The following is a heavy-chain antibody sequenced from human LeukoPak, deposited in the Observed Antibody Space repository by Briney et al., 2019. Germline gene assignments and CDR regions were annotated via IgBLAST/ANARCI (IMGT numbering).Heavy chain of an antibody. J-gene: IGHJ4*02. CDR1: GFTFSTYG. V-gene: IGHV3-30*12. D-gene: IGHD6-19*01. CDR2: LDYDGSNE. CDR3: ARTSRVSGWSLGQRSVMGYFDY. Sequence: PGRSLRLSCAASGFTFSTYGMQWVRQTPGTGLEWVAVLDYDGSNEYYAGSVKGRFTVSRDNSKNTLYLQMNSLRVEDSAIYYCARTSRVSGWSLGQRSVMGYFDYWGQGTLVTVSS.